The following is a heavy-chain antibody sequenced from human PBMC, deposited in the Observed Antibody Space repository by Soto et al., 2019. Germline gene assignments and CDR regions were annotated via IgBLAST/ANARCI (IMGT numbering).Heavy chain of an antibody. J-gene: IGHJ4*02. CDR1: GFNFNSYT. Sequence: GGSLRLSCAASGFNFNSYTINWVRQAPGKRLEWLSSISSSGYICSTDSVRGRFTIPRDNAKNSVYLEMNSLSAEDTAVYYCARESEDLTSNFDYWGQGTLVTVSS. CDR2: ISSSGYI. CDR3: ARESEDLTSNFDY. V-gene: IGHV3-21*01.